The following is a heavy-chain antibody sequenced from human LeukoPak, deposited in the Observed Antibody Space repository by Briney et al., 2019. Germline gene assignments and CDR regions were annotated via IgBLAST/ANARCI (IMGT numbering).Heavy chain of an antibody. D-gene: IGHD2-15*01. J-gene: IGHJ4*02. V-gene: IGHV3-30-3*01. CDR3: ARDRYCSGGSCYGGAFDY. CDR1: GFTFSSYA. Sequence: PGGSLRLSCAASGFTFSSYAMHWVRQAPGKGLEWVAVISYDGSNKYYADSVKGRFTISRDNSKNTLYLQMNSLRAEDTAVYYCARDRYCSGGSCYGGAFDYWGQGALVTVSS. CDR2: ISYDGSNK.